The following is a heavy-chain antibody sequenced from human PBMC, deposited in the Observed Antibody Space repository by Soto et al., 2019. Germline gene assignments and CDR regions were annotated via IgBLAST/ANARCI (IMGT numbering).Heavy chain of an antibody. CDR3: ANYYGDYAGGEFFQH. V-gene: IGHV3-23*01. D-gene: IGHD4-17*01. J-gene: IGHJ1*01. CDR1: GFTFSSYA. Sequence: GRSLRLSCAPSGFTFSSYAMNWVLQAPGKGLAWVSAITGSAGSKWYADSVTGRFTISRDNSKNTLYLQMNSLRDEDTALYYCANYYGDYAGGEFFQHWGQGTLVTSPQ. CDR2: ITGSAGSK.